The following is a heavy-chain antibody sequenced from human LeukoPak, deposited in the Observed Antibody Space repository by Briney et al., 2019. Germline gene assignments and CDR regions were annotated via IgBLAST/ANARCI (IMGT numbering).Heavy chain of an antibody. J-gene: IGHJ6*03. CDR1: GFTFSSYS. D-gene: IGHD2-2*01. Sequence: SGGSLRLSCAASGFTFSSYSMNWVRQAPGKGREWVSSISSSSRYIYYADSVKGRFTISRDNAKNSLYLQMNSLRAEDTAVYYCARDALHCSSTSCYYYYMDVWGKGTTVTVSS. V-gene: IGHV3-21*06. CDR3: ARDALHCSSTSCYYYYMDV. CDR2: ISSSSRYI.